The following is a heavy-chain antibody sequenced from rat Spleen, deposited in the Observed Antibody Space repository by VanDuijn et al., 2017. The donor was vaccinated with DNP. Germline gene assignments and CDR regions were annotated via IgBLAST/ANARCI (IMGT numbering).Heavy chain of an antibody. CDR3: ARWTRYFDY. J-gene: IGHJ2*01. Sequence: EVQFQESGSGLVNPSQSLSLTCSVTVYSTTCNYWGWIRQFPGNKMEYIGHISYSGRTDYNPSLKSRISITSDTSRNHFFLHLISVTTEDTATYYCARWTRYFDYWGQGVMVTVSS. CDR1: VYSTTCNY. D-gene: IGHD1-7*01. CDR2: ISYSGRT. V-gene: IGHV3-1*01.